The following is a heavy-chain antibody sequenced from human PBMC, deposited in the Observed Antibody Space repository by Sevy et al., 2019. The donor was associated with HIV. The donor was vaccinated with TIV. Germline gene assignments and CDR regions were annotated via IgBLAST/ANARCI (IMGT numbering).Heavy chain of an antibody. Sequence: GGSLRLSCAASGFTVSTKYMSWVRQAPGKGLEWVSVIYSAHSTYYTDPVKGRFTNSRDNSKNTLYLQMNSLRAEDTAVYYCARGKLDYGDYYYFDYWGQGTLVTVSS. J-gene: IGHJ4*02. CDR1: GFTVSTKY. D-gene: IGHD4-17*01. CDR3: ARGKLDYGDYYYFDY. V-gene: IGHV3-53*01. CDR2: IYSAHST.